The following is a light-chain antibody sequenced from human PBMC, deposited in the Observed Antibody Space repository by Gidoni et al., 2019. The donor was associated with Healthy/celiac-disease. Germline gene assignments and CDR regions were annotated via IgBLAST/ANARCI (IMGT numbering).Light chain of an antibody. Sequence: QSVLTQPPSVSGARGQRVTISCTGSSTNIGAGYDVHWYQQLPGTAPKHLIYGNSNRPSGVPDRVSVSRSGTSASLAITGLQAEDEADYSCQSYDSSLGGSGVFGGGTKLTVL. CDR1: STNIGAGYD. CDR3: QSYDSSLGGSGV. V-gene: IGLV1-40*01. J-gene: IGLJ2*01. CDR2: GNS.